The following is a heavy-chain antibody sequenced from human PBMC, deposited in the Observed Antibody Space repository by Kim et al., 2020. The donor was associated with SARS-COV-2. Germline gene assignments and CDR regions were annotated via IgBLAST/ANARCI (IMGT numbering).Heavy chain of an antibody. Sequence: SVKVSCKASGGTFSSYAISWVRQAPGQGLEWMGGIIPIFGTANYAQKFQGRVTITADESTSTAYMELSSLRSEDTAVYYCAGSGSYYYYYGMDVWGQGTTVTVSS. CDR2: IIPIFGTA. J-gene: IGHJ6*02. CDR1: GGTFSSYA. CDR3: AGSGSYYYYYGMDV. V-gene: IGHV1-69*13. D-gene: IGHD1-26*01.